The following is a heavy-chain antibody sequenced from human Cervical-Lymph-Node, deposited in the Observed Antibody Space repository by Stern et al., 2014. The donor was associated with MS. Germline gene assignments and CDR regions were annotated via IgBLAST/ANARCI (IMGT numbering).Heavy chain of an antibody. CDR1: GGTYVGYA. V-gene: IGHV1-69*01. CDR3: ATVTGEGVPFDY. D-gene: IGHD7-27*01. CDR2: ITPIYGTV. Sequence: VQLVESGAEVKKPGSSVKVSCKASGGTYVGYAVSWVRQAPGKGLEWMGGITPIYGTVKYAQKVQGRVTITADDSTGPVYMALSPLRSEDAAVYYCATVTGEGVPFDYWGQGTLVTVSS. J-gene: IGHJ4*02.